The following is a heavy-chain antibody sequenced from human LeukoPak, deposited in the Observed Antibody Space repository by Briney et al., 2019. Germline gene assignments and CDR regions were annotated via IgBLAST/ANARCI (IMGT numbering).Heavy chain of an antibody. Sequence: ASVKVSCKASGFTFSDYYIHWVRQAPGQGLDYMGHINLNSGGTFYVQKFQGRVTMTSDTSISTAYMELSSLRSEDTAVYFCARDSGTVSDAFDIWGQGTMVTVSS. CDR2: INLNSGGT. D-gene: IGHD4-11*01. V-gene: IGHV1-2*06. CDR3: ARDSGTVSDAFDI. J-gene: IGHJ3*02. CDR1: GFTFSDYY.